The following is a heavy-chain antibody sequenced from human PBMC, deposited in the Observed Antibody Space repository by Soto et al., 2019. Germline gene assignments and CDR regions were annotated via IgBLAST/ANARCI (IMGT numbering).Heavy chain of an antibody. Sequence: GGSLRLSCAAFGFTFSSYAMSWVRQAPGKGLEWVSVVSAGGGSTYYADSVKGRFTISRDNSKNTLYLQMNSLRAEDTAVYYCAKDLGYSNYYYMDVWGKGTTVTV. CDR3: AKDLGYSNYYYMDV. CDR1: GFTFSSYA. J-gene: IGHJ6*03. CDR2: VSAGGGST. D-gene: IGHD4-4*01. V-gene: IGHV3-23*01.